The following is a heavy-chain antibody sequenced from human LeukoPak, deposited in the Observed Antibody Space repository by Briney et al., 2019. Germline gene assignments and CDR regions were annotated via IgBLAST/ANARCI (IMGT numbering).Heavy chain of an antibody. CDR2: ISSSSSTI. V-gene: IGHV3-48*04. J-gene: IGHJ5*02. D-gene: IGHD6-19*01. CDR3: ASGEGTALAGNWFDP. Sequence: GGPLRLSCAASGFTFSSYSMNWVRQAPGKGLEWVSYISSSSSTIYYADSVKGRFTISRDNAKNSLYLQMNSLRAEDTAVYYCASGEGTALAGNWFDPWGQGTLVTVSS. CDR1: GFTFSSYS.